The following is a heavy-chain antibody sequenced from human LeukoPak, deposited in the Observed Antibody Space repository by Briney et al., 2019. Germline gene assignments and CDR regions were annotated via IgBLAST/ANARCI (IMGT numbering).Heavy chain of an antibody. CDR2: IYYSGST. V-gene: IGHV4-39*07. CDR3: ARERINVGFGSMVRGFPDY. Sequence: SETLSLTCTVSGGSISSSSYYWGWIRQPPGKGLEWIGSIYYSGSTNYNPSLKSRVTISVDTSKNQFSLKLSSVTAADTAVYYCARERINVGFGSMVRGFPDYWGQGTLVTVSS. J-gene: IGHJ4*02. D-gene: IGHD3-10*01. CDR1: GGSISSSSYY.